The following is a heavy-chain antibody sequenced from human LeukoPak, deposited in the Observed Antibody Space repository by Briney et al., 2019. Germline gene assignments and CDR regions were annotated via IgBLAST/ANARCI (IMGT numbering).Heavy chain of an antibody. J-gene: IGHJ4*02. CDR1: GFTFSSYG. V-gene: IGHV3-30*18. D-gene: IGHD2-2*01. CDR2: ISYDGSNK. Sequence: GGSLRLSCAASGFTFSSYGMHWVRQAPGKGLEWVAVISYDGSNKYYADSVKGRFTISRDNSKNTLYLQMNSLRAEDTAVYYCANFYCSSTSCYPLDYWGQGTLVTVSS. CDR3: ANFYCSSTSCYPLDY.